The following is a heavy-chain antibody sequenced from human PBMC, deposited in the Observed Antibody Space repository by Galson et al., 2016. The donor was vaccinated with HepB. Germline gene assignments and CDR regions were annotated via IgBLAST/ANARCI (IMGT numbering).Heavy chain of an antibody. V-gene: IGHV3-30*04. CDR2: ISYDGSPK. D-gene: IGHD3-22*01. CDR1: GFTFSSYA. J-gene: IGHJ2*01. CDR3: ARVSVVRRYFDL. Sequence: SLRLSCAASGFTFSSYAMHWVRQAPGKGLEWVAVISYDGSPKNYADSVKGRFTISRDNSKNTLSVQMNSLNSEDTAVYYCARVSVVRRYFDLWGRGTLVTVSS.